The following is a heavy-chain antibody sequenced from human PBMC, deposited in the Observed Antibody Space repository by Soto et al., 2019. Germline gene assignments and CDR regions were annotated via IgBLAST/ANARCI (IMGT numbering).Heavy chain of an antibody. V-gene: IGHV3-33*01. D-gene: IGHD1-1*01. CDR2: IWYDGSNK. J-gene: IGHJ4*02. CDR1: GFSFRSYG. Sequence: GGSLRPSCAASGFSFRSYGMHWVRQAPGKGLEWVAVIWYDGSNKYYADSVKGRFTISRDNSKNTLYLQMNSLRAEDTAVYYCARDLRTGTDYWGQGTLVTVSS. CDR3: ARDLRTGTDY.